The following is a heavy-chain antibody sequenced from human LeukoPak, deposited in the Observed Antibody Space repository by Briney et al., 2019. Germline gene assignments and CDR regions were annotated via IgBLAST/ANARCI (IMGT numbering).Heavy chain of an antibody. CDR3: AREGLEYYDSSGYDY. V-gene: IGHV3-21*01. CDR1: GFTFSSYS. Sequence: GGSLRLSCAASGFTFSSYSMNWVRQAPGKGLEWVSSISSSSSYIYYADSVKGRFTISRDNAKNSLYLQMNSLRAEDTAVYYCAREGLEYYDSSGYDYWGQGTLVTVSS. D-gene: IGHD3-22*01. CDR2: ISSSSSYI. J-gene: IGHJ4*02.